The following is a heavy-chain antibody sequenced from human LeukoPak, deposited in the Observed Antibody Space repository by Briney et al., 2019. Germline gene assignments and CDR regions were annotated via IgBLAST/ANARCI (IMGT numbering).Heavy chain of an antibody. V-gene: IGHV4-34*01. CDR2: INHSGST. CDR3: ARVKVSSYYYYVMDV. D-gene: IGHD6-6*01. CDR1: GGSFSGYY. J-gene: IGHJ6*02. Sequence: SETLSLTCAVYGGSFSGYYWSWIRQPPGKGLEWIWEINHSGSTNYNPSLKSRVTISVDTSKNQFSLKVSAVTAADTAVYYCARVKVSSYYYYVMDVWGQGTTVTVSS.